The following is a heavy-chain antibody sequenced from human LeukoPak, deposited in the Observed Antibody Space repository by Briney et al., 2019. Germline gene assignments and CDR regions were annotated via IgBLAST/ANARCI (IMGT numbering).Heavy chain of an antibody. V-gene: IGHV4-34*01. D-gene: IGHD3-3*01. Sequence: SETLSLTCAVYGGSFSGYYWNWIRQPPGKGLEWIGEINHSGSTNYNPSLKSRVTISVDTSKNQFSLKLSSVTAADTAVYYCAFQSEYYDFWSGYYDDYWGQGTLVTVSS. CDR2: INHSGST. CDR1: GGSFSGYY. CDR3: AFQSEYYDFWSGYYDDY. J-gene: IGHJ4*02.